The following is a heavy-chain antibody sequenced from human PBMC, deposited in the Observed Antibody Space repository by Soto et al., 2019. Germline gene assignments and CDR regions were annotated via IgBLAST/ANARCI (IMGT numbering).Heavy chain of an antibody. J-gene: IGHJ5*02. CDR3: AREMYYGSGSYFDD. D-gene: IGHD3-10*01. CDR1: GGSISSGGYY. CDR2: ICYSGST. V-gene: IGHV4-31*03. Sequence: PSETLSLTCTVSGGSISSGGYYWSWIRQHPGKGLEWIGYICYSGSTYYNPSLKSRVTISVDTSKNQFSLKLSSVTAADTAVYYCAREMYYGSGSYFDDWGQGTLVTVSS.